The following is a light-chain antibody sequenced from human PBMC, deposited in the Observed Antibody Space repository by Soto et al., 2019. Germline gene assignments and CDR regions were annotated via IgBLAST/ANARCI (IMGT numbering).Light chain of an antibody. V-gene: IGKV3-15*01. CDR2: GAS. J-gene: IGKJ1*01. Sequence: IVMTQSPATLSLFPGERATLSCRASLNIRNNLAWYQQKPGQAPRLLIYGASTRATGIPARFSGSGSGTEFTLTISSLQSEDFAVYYCQQYNNWPPQWTFGQGTKVDIK. CDR1: LNIRNN. CDR3: QQYNNWPPQWT.